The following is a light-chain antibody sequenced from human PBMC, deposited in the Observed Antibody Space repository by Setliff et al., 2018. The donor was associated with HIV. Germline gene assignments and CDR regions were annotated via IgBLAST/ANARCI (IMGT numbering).Light chain of an antibody. J-gene: IGLJ1*01. Sequence: QSVLPQPASVSGSPGQSITISCTGTSSDVGLYNFVSWYQQHPGKVPKLIIYDVTNRPSGISHRFSGAKSGNTASLTISGLQADDEADYYCSSFRTSRKFVFGTGTRSPS. CDR1: SSDVGLYNF. V-gene: IGLV2-14*01. CDR3: SSFRTSRKFV. CDR2: DVT.